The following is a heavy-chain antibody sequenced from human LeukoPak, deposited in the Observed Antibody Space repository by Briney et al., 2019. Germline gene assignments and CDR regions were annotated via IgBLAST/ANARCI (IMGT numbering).Heavy chain of an antibody. CDR2: INHSGST. V-gene: IGHV4-34*01. CDR3: ALSGGYCSGGSCYIDAFDI. D-gene: IGHD2-15*01. Sequence: SETLSLTCAVYGGSFSGYYWSWIRQPPGKGLEWIGEINHSGSTNYNPSLKSRVTISVDTSKNQFSLKLSSVTAADTAVYYCALSGGYCSGGSCYIDAFDIWGQGTMVTVSS. J-gene: IGHJ3*02. CDR1: GGSFSGYY.